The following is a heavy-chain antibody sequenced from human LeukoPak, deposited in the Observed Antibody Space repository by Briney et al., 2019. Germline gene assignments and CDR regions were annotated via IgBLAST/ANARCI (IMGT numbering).Heavy chain of an antibody. Sequence: SETLSLTCAVSGVSISSGWWWSWVRQPPGKGLEWIGEIHHSGRTNYNPSLKSRVTISVDKSKNQFSLMLTSVTAADTAVYYCARNGYYSADYWGQGTLVTVSS. V-gene: IGHV4-4*02. CDR3: ARNGYYSADY. D-gene: IGHD4-17*01. CDR1: GVSISSGWW. J-gene: IGHJ4*02. CDR2: IHHSGRT.